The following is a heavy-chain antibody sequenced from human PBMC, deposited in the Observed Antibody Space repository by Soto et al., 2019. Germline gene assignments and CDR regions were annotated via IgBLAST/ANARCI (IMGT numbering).Heavy chain of an antibody. D-gene: IGHD2-2*01. J-gene: IGHJ6*04. Sequence: EVQLVESGGGLVKPGGSLRLSCAASGFTFSDAWMTWVRQPPGKGLEWVGRITTKVAGETTDFAAPVKGRFTISRDDSTNTVYLQMNNLKADDTALYYCDTDSVSTISAALTFWGEGTSVSVYS. V-gene: IGHV3-15*01. CDR2: ITTKVAGETT. CDR3: DTDSVSTISAALTF. CDR1: GFTFSDAW.